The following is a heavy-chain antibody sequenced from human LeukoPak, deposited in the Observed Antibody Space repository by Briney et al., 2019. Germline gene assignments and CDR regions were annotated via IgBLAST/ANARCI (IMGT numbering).Heavy chain of an antibody. CDR3: ARDPEPAAIGYFDY. CDR2: ISAYNGNT. D-gene: IGHD2-2*02. CDR1: GYTFSSYG. Sequence: GASVKVSCKASGYTFSSYGVSWVRQAPGQGLEWMGWISAYNGNTNYAQKLQGRVTMTTDTSTGTAYMELRSLRSDDTAVYYCARDPEPAAIGYFDYWGQGTLVTVSS. V-gene: IGHV1-18*01. J-gene: IGHJ4*02.